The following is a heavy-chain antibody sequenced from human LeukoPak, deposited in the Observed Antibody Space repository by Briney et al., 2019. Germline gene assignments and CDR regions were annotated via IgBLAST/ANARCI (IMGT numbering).Heavy chain of an antibody. CDR1: GFTFSDYY. V-gene: IGHV3-11*01. J-gene: IGHJ4*02. CDR2: ISSSGSTI. Sequence: KTGGSLRLSCAASGFTFSDYYMSWIRQAPGKGLEWVSYISSSGSTIYYADSVKGRFTISRDNAKNSLYLQMNSLRAEDTAVYYCASPLLLDSSGYRDYWGQGTLVTVSS. CDR3: ASPLLLDSSGYRDY. D-gene: IGHD3-22*01.